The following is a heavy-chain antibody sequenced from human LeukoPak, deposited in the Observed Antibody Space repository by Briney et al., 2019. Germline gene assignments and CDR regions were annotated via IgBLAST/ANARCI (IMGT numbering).Heavy chain of an antibody. Sequence: SETLSLTCTVSGGSINNINYYWRWIRQPPGKGLEWIGEINHSGSTNYNPSLKSRVTISVDTSKNQFSLKLSSVTAADTAVYYCARLYYGSGSPFDYWGQGTLVTVSS. CDR1: GGSINNINYY. D-gene: IGHD3-10*01. J-gene: IGHJ4*02. CDR3: ARLYYGSGSPFDY. V-gene: IGHV4-39*07. CDR2: INHSGST.